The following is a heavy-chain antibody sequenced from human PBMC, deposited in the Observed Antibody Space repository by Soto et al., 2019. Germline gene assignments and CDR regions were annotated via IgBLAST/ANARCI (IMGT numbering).Heavy chain of an antibody. CDR2: IVVGSGNT. Sequence: ASVKVSCKASGFTFTSSAVQWVRQARGQRLEWIGWIVVGSGNTNYAQKFQERVTITRDMSTSTAYMELSSLRSEDTAVYYCAAEAYCSSTSCYGYYGMDVWGQGTTVTVSS. V-gene: IGHV1-58*01. J-gene: IGHJ6*02. CDR1: GFTFTSSA. CDR3: AAEAYCSSTSCYGYYGMDV. D-gene: IGHD2-2*01.